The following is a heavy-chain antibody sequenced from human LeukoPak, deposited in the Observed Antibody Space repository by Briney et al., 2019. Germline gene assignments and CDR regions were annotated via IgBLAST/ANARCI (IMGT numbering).Heavy chain of an antibody. CDR1: GFTFSSYG. J-gene: IGHJ4*02. CDR2: IWYDGSNK. CDR3: ARDDGRSSSWYGVVDY. D-gene: IGHD6-13*01. Sequence: GGSLRLSCAASGFTFSSYGMHWVRQAPGKGLEWVAVIWYDGSNKYYADSVKGRFTISRDNSKNTLYLQMNSLRAEDTAVYYCARDDGRSSSWYGVVDYRGQGTLVTVSS. V-gene: IGHV3-33*01.